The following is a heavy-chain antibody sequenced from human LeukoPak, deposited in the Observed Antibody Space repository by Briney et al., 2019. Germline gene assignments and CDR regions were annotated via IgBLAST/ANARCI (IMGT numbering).Heavy chain of an antibody. CDR3: ARESRWLHAKPTDAFDI. D-gene: IGHD5-24*01. CDR1: GYSFSDYG. J-gene: IGHJ3*02. Sequence: QPGGSLRLSCVASGYSFSDYGIHWVRQAPGKGLDWVALISYDGSKKYYADSVKGRFTISRDNSKNTLYLQMNSLRAEDTAVYYCARESRWLHAKPTDAFDIWGQGTMVTVSS. CDR2: ISYDGSKK. V-gene: IGHV3-30*03.